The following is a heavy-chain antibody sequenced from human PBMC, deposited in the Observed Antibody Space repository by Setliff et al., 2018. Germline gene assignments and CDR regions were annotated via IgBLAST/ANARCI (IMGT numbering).Heavy chain of an antibody. D-gene: IGHD4-4*01. CDR3: ARGNSNYYLFDY. Sequence: ASVKVSCKASGYTFSSHGISWVRQAPGQGLEWMGWISAYNGNTNYAQKLQGRVTMTTDTSTSTAYMELRSLRSDDTAVYYCARGNSNYYLFDYWGQGTLVTVSS. CDR1: GYTFSSHG. V-gene: IGHV1-18*01. CDR2: ISAYNGNT. J-gene: IGHJ4*02.